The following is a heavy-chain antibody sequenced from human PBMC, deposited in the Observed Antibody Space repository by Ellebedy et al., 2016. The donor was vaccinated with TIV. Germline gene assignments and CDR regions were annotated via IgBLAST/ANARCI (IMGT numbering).Heavy chain of an antibody. CDR1: GYTFSDYY. CDR3: ARDTGRIAAAGLDF. V-gene: IGHV1-46*04. D-gene: IGHD6-25*01. CDR2: FNTSGGTA. Sequence: ASVKVSCKASGYTFSDYYIEWVRQAPGQGLEWMGIFNTSGGTATYAQKLQGRVTMTRDPSTSTVYMELTSLRPEDTATYYCARDTGRIAAAGLDFWGQGTLVTVSS. J-gene: IGHJ4*02.